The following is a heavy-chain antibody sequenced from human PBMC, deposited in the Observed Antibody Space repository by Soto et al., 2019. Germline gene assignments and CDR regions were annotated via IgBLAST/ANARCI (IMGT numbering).Heavy chain of an antibody. CDR1: GGSISSYY. V-gene: IGHV4-59*01. CDR3: ARLPSYYDFWSGYYSGLSPRFDP. J-gene: IGHJ5*02. Sequence: KPSETLSLTCTVSGGSISSYYWSWIRQPPGKGLEWIGYIYYSGSTNYNPSLKSRVTISVDTSKNQFSLKLSSVTAADTAVYYCARLPSYYDFWSGYYSGLSPRFDPWGHGTRFTVPS. D-gene: IGHD3-3*01. CDR2: IYYSGST.